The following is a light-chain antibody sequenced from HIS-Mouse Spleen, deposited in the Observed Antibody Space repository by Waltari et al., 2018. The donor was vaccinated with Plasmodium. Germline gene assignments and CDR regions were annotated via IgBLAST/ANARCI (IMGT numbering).Light chain of an antibody. CDR2: EGS. Sequence: QSALTQPASVSGSPGQSITLAFTGTRSAGGSSNLVSWYQQHPGKAPKLMIYEGSKRPSGVSNLFSGSKSGNTASLTISGLQAEDEADYYCCSYAGSSTFVFGGGTKLTVL. CDR1: RSAGGSSNL. J-gene: IGLJ3*02. CDR3: CSYAGSSTFV. V-gene: IGLV2-23*03.